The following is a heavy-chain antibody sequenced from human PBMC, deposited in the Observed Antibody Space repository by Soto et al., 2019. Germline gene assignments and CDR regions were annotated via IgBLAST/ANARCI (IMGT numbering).Heavy chain of an antibody. D-gene: IGHD3-10*01. J-gene: IGHJ6*02. Sequence: PGESLKISCKGSGYSFTSYWISWVRQMPGKGLEWMGRIDPSDSYTNYSPSFQGHVTISADKSISTAYLQWSSLKASDTAMYYCARHFGELLPRGNYYYGMDVWGQGTTVTAP. CDR2: IDPSDSYT. CDR1: GYSFTSYW. CDR3: ARHFGELLPRGNYYYGMDV. V-gene: IGHV5-10-1*01.